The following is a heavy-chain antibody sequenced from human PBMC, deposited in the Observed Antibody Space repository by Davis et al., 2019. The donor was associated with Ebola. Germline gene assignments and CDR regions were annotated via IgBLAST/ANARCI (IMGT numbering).Heavy chain of an antibody. Sequence: ASVKVSCKASGYTFTSYAINWVRQATGQGLGWMGWMNPNSGNTGYAQKFQGRVTMTRNTSISTAYMELSSLRSEDTAVYYCAFGLWFGELLSSGRDVWGQGTTVTVSS. CDR3: AFGLWFGELLSSGRDV. CDR2: MNPNSGNT. V-gene: IGHV1-8*01. J-gene: IGHJ6*02. D-gene: IGHD3-10*01. CDR1: GYTFTSYA.